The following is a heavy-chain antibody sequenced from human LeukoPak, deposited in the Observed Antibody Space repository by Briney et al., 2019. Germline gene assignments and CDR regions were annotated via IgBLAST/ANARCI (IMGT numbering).Heavy chain of an antibody. D-gene: IGHD5-18*01. Sequence: QTGGSLRLSCAASGFTFSSYGMHWVRQAPGKGLEWVAVIWYDGSNKYYADSVKGRLTISRDNFKNTLYLQMNSLRAEDTAVYYCARVDTAMVLYGMDVWGQGTTVTVSS. CDR1: GFTFSSYG. CDR2: IWYDGSNK. J-gene: IGHJ6*02. CDR3: ARVDTAMVLYGMDV. V-gene: IGHV3-33*01.